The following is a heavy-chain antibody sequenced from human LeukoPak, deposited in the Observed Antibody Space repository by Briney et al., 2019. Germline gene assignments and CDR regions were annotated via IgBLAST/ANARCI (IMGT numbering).Heavy chain of an antibody. CDR3: ARVNYDILTGYSGAVYYFDY. Sequence: ASVNVSCKASGYTFTSYAMHWVRQAPGQRLEWMGWINAGNGNTKYSQKFQGRVTITRDTAASTAYMELSSLRSEDTAVYYCARVNYDILTGYSGAVYYFDYWGQGTLVTVSS. V-gene: IGHV1-3*01. J-gene: IGHJ4*02. CDR2: INAGNGNT. CDR1: GYTFTSYA. D-gene: IGHD3-9*01.